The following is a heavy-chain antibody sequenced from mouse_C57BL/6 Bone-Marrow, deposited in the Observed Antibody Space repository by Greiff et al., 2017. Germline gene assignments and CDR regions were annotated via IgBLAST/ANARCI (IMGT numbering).Heavy chain of an antibody. CDR2: INPYNGGT. CDR3: ASEGSYYFDY. CDR1: GYTFTDYY. Sequence: VHVKQSGPVLVKPGASVKMSCKASGYTFTDYYMNWVKQSHGKSLEWIGVINPYNGGTSYNQKFKGKATLTVDKSSSTAYMELNSLTSEDSAVYYCASEGSYYFDYWGQGTTLTVSS. J-gene: IGHJ2*01. V-gene: IGHV1-19*01.